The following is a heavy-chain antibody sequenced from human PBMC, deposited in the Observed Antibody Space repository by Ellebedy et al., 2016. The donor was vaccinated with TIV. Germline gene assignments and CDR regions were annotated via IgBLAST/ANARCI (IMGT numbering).Heavy chain of an antibody. Sequence: PGGSLRLSCAASGFTFSSYWMHWVRQAPGKGLVWVSRINSDGSSTNYADSVKGRFTISRDNAKNTLYLQMNSLRAEDTAVYYCASLIWGAGFDYWGQGALVTVSS. D-gene: IGHD3-16*01. CDR3: ASLIWGAGFDY. CDR2: INSDGSST. V-gene: IGHV3-74*01. J-gene: IGHJ4*02. CDR1: GFTFSSYW.